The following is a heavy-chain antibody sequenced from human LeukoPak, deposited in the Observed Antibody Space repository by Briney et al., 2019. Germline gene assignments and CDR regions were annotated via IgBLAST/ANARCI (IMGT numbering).Heavy chain of an antibody. CDR3: ARVPADDYYYYYGMDV. V-gene: IGHV1-69*13. CDR2: IIPIFGTA. Sequence: SVKVSCKASGGTFSSYAISWVRQAPGQGLEWMGGIIPIFGTANYAQKFQGRVTITADESTSTAYMELSSLRSEDTAVYYCARVPADDYYYYYGMDVWGQGTTVTVSS. CDR1: GGTFSSYA. D-gene: IGHD2-2*01. J-gene: IGHJ6*02.